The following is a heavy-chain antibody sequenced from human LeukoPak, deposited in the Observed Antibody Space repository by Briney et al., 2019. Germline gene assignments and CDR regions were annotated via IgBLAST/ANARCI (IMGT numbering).Heavy chain of an antibody. CDR3: ARDLIVGATLAGGHDAFDI. CDR1: GYTFTSYY. V-gene: IGHV1-18*04. Sequence: GASVKVSCKASGYTFTSYYMHWVRQAPGQGLEWMGWISAYTGNTNYAQNLQGRVTMTTDTSTRTAYMDLRSLRSDDTAVYYCARDLIVGATLAGGHDAFDIWGQGTMVTVSS. CDR2: ISAYTGNT. J-gene: IGHJ3*02. D-gene: IGHD1-26*01.